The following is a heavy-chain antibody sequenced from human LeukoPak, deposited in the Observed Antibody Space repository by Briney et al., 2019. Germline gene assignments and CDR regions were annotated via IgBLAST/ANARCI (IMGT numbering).Heavy chain of an antibody. CDR2: IYYSGST. Sequence: SETLSLTCSVSGGSLTYYYWTWIRQPPGRRPEWIGFIYYSGSTNYNPSLESRVAFSVDTSKNQVSLNLSSVTAADTAVYYCARDVFYAPYYFYMDVWGKGTTVTVSS. CDR1: GGSLTYYY. D-gene: IGHD2-8*01. J-gene: IGHJ6*03. CDR3: ARDVFYAPYYFYMDV. V-gene: IGHV4-59*01.